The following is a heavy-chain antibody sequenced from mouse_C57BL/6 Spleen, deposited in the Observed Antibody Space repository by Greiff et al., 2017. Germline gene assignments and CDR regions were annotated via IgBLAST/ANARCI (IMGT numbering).Heavy chain of an antibody. CDR2: IDPSDSYT. Sequence: QVQLQQPGAELVMPGASVKLSCKASGYTFTSYWMHWVKQRPGQGLEWIGEIDPSDSYTNYNPKFKGKSTLTVYKSSSTAYMQLSSLTSEDSAVYFWAITGSNYDFAYWGQGTLVTVSA. D-gene: IGHD1-1*01. V-gene: IGHV1-69*01. CDR3: AITGSNYDFAY. CDR1: GYTFTSYW. J-gene: IGHJ3*01.